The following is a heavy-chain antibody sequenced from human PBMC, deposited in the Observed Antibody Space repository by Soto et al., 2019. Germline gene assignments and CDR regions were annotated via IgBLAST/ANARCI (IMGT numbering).Heavy chain of an antibody. CDR1: GGTFSSYA. V-gene: IGHV1-69*13. Sequence: SVKISCKASGGTFSSYAISWVRQAPGQGLEWMGGIIPIFGTANYAQKFQGRVTITADESTSTAYMELSSLRSEDTAVYYCARCICSGGSCYSRGYRYYYYGMDVWGQGTTVTVSS. J-gene: IGHJ6*02. D-gene: IGHD2-15*01. CDR3: ARCICSGGSCYSRGYRYYYYGMDV. CDR2: IIPIFGTA.